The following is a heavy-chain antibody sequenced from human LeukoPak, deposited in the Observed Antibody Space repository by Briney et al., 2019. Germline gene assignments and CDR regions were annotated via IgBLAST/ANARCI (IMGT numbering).Heavy chain of an antibody. CDR2: LDRKEGKK. J-gene: IGHJ6*02. CDR3: GTDRLLFGYYYNALDV. CDR1: GYSLSELS. Sequence: ASVKVSCKVSGYSLSELSVHWVRQAPGKGLEWMGGLDRKEGKKSLEQKFQGRLTVTADTSTNTAYVELSRLTSDDTAVYYCGTDRLLFGYYYNALDVWGQGTTVTVSS. V-gene: IGHV1-24*01. D-gene: IGHD3-3*01.